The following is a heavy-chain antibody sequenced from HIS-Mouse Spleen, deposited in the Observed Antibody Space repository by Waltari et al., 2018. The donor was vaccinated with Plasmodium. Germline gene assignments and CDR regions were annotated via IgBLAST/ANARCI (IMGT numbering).Heavy chain of an antibody. Sequence: EVQLVESGGGLVQPGGSLRLSCAASGFTFSSYWMGWVRQAPGKGLEWLANIKQDGSEKYYVDSVKGRFTISRDNAKNSLYLQMNSLRAEDTAVYYCARDRRGYWYFDLWGRGTLVTVSS. J-gene: IGHJ2*01. CDR1: GFTFSSYW. V-gene: IGHV3-7*01. CDR3: ARDRRGYWYFDL. D-gene: IGHD5-12*01. CDR2: IKQDGSEK.